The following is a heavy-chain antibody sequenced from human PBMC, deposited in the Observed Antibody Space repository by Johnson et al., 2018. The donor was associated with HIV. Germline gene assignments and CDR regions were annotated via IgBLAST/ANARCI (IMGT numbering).Heavy chain of an antibody. J-gene: IGHJ3*02. CDR2: IKSKTDGGTT. CDR3: TTDLELAGLWFGELWDDAFDI. CDR1: GFTFSNAW. D-gene: IGHD3-10*01. Sequence: VQLVESGGGLVQPGGSLRLSCAASGFTFSNAWMSWVRQAPGKGLEWVGRIKSKTDGGTTDYAAPVTGRFTISRDDSKNTLYLQMNSLKTEDTAVYYCTTDLELAGLWFGELWDDAFDIWGQGTMVTVSS. V-gene: IGHV3-15*01.